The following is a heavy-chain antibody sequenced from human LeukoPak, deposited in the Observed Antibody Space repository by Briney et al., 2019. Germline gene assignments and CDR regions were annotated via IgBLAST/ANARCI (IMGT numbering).Heavy chain of an antibody. J-gene: IGHJ4*02. CDR3: AKDDASWRISDY. D-gene: IGHD2-2*01. V-gene: IGHV3-30*02. CDR1: GFTFSRYG. Sequence: GGSLRLSCAASGFTFSRYGMHWVRQAPGKGLEWVAFIRYDGSNKYYADSVKGRFTISRDNSKNTLYLQMNSLRAEDTAVYYCAKDDASWRISDYWGQGTLVTVSS. CDR2: IRYDGSNK.